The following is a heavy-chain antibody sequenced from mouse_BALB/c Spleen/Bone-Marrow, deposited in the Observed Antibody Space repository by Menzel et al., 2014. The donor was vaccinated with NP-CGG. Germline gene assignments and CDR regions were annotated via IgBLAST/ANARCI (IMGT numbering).Heavy chain of an antibody. Sequence: EVKLLESGGGLVQPGGSLKLSCAASGFDFSRYWMSWVRQAPGKGLEWIGGINPDSRTINYSPSLKDKFIISRDNAKNTLCLRLNKVRSEDTALYYCARPDYYGYLNYWGQGTTLTVSS. V-gene: IGHV4-1*02. CDR3: ARPDYYGYLNY. CDR1: GFDFSRYW. J-gene: IGHJ2*01. D-gene: IGHD1-1*01. CDR2: INPDSRTI.